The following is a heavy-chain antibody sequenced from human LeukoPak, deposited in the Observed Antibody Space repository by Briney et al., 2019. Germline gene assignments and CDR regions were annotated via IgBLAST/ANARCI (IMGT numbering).Heavy chain of an antibody. CDR2: ISYDGSNK. J-gene: IGHJ4*02. V-gene: IGHV3-30-3*01. Sequence: GGSLRLSCAASGFTFSSYAMHWVRQAPGKGLEWVAVISYDGSNKYYADSVKGRFTISRDNSKNTLYLQMNSLRAEDTAVYYCARGYAALRYFDWLYENPDYWGQGTLVTVSS. CDR1: GFTFSSYA. D-gene: IGHD3-9*01. CDR3: ARGYAALRYFDWLYENPDY.